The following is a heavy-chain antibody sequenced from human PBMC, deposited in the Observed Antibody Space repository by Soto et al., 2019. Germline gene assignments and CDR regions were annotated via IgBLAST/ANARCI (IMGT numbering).Heavy chain of an antibody. CDR1: GFTFSSYS. CDR3: GRIQLGYDAFDL. Sequence: EVQLVESGGGLVKPGGSLRLSCAASGFTFSSYSMNWVRQAPGKGLEWVSSISSSSSYIYYADSVKGRFTISRDNAKNSLYLQRNSLRAEDTAVYYCGRIQLGYDAFDLWGQGTMVTVSS. D-gene: IGHD6-6*01. CDR2: ISSSSSYI. V-gene: IGHV3-21*01. J-gene: IGHJ3*01.